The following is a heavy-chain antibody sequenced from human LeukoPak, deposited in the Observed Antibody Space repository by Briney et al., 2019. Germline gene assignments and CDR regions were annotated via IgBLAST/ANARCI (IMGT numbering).Heavy chain of an antibody. CDR1: GFTFSSYS. V-gene: IGHV3-15*01. CDR3: TTDIFLTLATYYYDSSAYDY. D-gene: IGHD3-22*01. CDR2: IKSKTDGGTT. J-gene: IGHJ4*02. Sequence: GGSLRLSCAASGFTFSSYSMNWVRQAPGKGLEWVGRIKSKTDGGTTDYAAPVKGRFTISRDDSKNTLYLQMNSLKTEDTAVYYCTTDIFLTLATYYYDSSAYDYWGQGTLVTVSS.